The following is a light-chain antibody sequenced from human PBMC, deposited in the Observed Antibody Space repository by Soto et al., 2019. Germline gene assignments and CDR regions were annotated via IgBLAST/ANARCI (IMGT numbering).Light chain of an antibody. V-gene: IGKV3-15*01. CDR1: QSVSSN. J-gene: IGKJ5*01. CDR2: GAS. CDR3: QPYNNWIT. Sequence: EIVMTQSPATLSVSPGERATLSCRASQSVSSNLAWYQQKPGQAPRLLIYGASTSATGIPARFSGSGSGTEFTLTISSLQSEDFAVYYCQPYNNWITFGQGTRLEI.